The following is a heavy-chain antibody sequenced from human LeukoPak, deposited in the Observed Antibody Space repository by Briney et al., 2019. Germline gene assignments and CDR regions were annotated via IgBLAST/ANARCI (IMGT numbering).Heavy chain of an antibody. CDR2: ISGSGGST. CDR1: GFTFSSYA. D-gene: IGHD6-13*01. J-gene: IGHJ4*02. CDR3: AKDLLAAAGKNFDY. V-gene: IGHV3-23*01. Sequence: GGSLRLSCAASGFTFSSYAMSWVGQAPGKGLGWVSAISGSGGSTYYADSVKGRFTISRDNSKNTLYLQMNSLRAEDTAVYYCAKDLLAAAGKNFDYWGQGTLVTVSS.